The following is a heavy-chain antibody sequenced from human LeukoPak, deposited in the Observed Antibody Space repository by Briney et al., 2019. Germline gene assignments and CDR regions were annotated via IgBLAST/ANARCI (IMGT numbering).Heavy chain of an antibody. CDR3: ARSVTGTYNWFDP. J-gene: IGHJ5*02. V-gene: IGHV4-4*07. D-gene: IGHD1-20*01. CDR2: IYRSGNA. Sequence: SETLSLTCSVSGDSLSDYSWVWIRQPAGKALEWIGRIYRSGNANSNPSLNSRVTMSVDTSTNQFSLKLSSVTAADPAMYYCARSVTGTYNWFDPWGQGTLVTVSS. CDR1: GDSLSDYS.